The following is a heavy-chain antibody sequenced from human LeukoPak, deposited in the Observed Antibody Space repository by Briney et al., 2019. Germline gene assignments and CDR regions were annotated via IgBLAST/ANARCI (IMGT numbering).Heavy chain of an antibody. CDR1: GFTFSSYA. Sequence: GSLRLSCAASGFTFSSYAMSWIRQPPGKGLEWIGEINHSGSTNYNPSLKSRVTISVDTSKNQFSLKLSSVTAADTAVYYCARARYSYGFDYWGQGTLVTVSS. J-gene: IGHJ4*02. D-gene: IGHD5-18*01. CDR2: INHSGST. CDR3: ARARYSYGFDY. V-gene: IGHV4-34*01.